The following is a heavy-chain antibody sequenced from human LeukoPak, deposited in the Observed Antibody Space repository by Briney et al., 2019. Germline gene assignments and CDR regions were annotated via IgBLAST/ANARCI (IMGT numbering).Heavy chain of an antibody. D-gene: IGHD3-10*01. J-gene: IGHJ6*02. CDR1: GFTFSSYA. CDR2: ISYDGGNK. CDR3: TRDRSGILWFGDLRALDV. V-gene: IGHV3-30-3*01. Sequence: GGSLRLSCAASGFTFSSYAMHWVRQAPGKGLDWVAVISYDGGNKYYGDSVKGRFTISRDNSKNTLYLQMNSLRAEDTAVYYCTRDRSGILWFGDLRALDVWGQGTTVTVSS.